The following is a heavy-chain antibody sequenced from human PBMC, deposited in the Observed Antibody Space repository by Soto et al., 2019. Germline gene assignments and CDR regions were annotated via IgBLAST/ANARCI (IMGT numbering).Heavy chain of an antibody. CDR3: SRDGWSSALRIALGLDV. V-gene: IGHV1-46*01. CDR1: GYTFSNYY. J-gene: IGHJ6*02. CDR2: INPNGGST. D-gene: IGHD3-3*01. Sequence: QVQLVQSGAEVKKPGASVKVSCKASGYTFSNYYIHWVRQAPGQGLERMGIINPNGGSTTYAQKFQGKVTMTRDTFTGTVYMELSSLTSEDTALYFCSRDGWSSALRIALGLDVWGQGTTVSVSS.